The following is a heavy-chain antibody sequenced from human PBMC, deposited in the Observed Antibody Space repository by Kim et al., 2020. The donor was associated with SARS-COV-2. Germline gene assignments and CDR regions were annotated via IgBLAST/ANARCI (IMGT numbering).Heavy chain of an antibody. CDR1: GFIFDDYA. V-gene: IGHV3-9*01. CDR3: AKGGTVQDFDY. CDR2: IGWNSGTI. Sequence: GGSLRLSCAASGFIFDDYAMHWVRQAPGKGLEWVSGIGWNSGTIGYADSVKGRFTISRDNAKNSLYLQMNSLRTEDTAFYYCAKGGTVQDFDYWGPGTLV. D-gene: IGHD1-1*01. J-gene: IGHJ4*02.